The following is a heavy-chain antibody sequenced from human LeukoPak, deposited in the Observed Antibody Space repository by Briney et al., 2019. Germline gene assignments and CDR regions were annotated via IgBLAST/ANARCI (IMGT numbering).Heavy chain of an antibody. J-gene: IGHJ6*02. Sequence: GGSLRLSCAASGFTFSSYSMNWVRQAPGKGLEWVSSISSSSSYIYYADSVKGRFTISRDNSKNTLYLQMNSLRAEDTAVYYCAKGGSWMDVWGQGTTVTVSS. CDR2: ISSSSSYI. CDR3: AKGGSWMDV. CDR1: GFTFSSYS. V-gene: IGHV3-21*01.